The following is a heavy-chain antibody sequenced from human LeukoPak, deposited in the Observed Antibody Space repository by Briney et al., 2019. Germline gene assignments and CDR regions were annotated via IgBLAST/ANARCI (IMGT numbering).Heavy chain of an antibody. CDR3: ARDRMVGARTAEYFQH. J-gene: IGHJ1*01. Sequence: ASVKVSCKASGYTFTSYGISWVRQAPGQGLEWMGWISAYNGNTNYAQKLQGRVTMTTDTSTSTAYMELRSLRSDDTAVYYCARDRMVGARTAEYFQHWGQGTLVAVSS. CDR1: GYTFTSYG. D-gene: IGHD1-26*01. V-gene: IGHV1-18*01. CDR2: ISAYNGNT.